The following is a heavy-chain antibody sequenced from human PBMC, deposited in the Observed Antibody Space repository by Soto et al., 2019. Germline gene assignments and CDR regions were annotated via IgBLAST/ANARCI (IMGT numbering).Heavy chain of an antibody. Sequence: GGSLRLSCAASGFTFSSYAMSWVRQAPAKGLEWVATIGASGTSTDYLDSVRGRFTIARDNSRNILFLQLNSLRVDDTAVYYCASATTPTEYWGQGTQVTVSS. CDR1: GFTFSSYA. CDR2: IGASGTST. D-gene: IGHD4-17*01. CDR3: ASATTPTEY. V-gene: IGHV3-23*01. J-gene: IGHJ4*02.